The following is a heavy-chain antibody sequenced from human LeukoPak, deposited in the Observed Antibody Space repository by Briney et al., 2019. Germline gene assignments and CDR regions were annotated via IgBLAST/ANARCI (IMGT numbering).Heavy chain of an antibody. CDR2: ISSSGSTI. V-gene: IGHV3-48*03. CDR1: GLTFSSYE. Sequence: PGGSLRLSCAASGLTFSSYEMNWVRQAPGKGLGWVSYISSSGSTIYYADSVKGRFTISRDNAKNSLYLQMNSLRAEDTAVYYCAREIKSFGYYDSSGYYRGSAFDIWGQGTIVTVSS. CDR3: AREIKSFGYYDSSGYYRGSAFDI. D-gene: IGHD3-22*01. J-gene: IGHJ3*02.